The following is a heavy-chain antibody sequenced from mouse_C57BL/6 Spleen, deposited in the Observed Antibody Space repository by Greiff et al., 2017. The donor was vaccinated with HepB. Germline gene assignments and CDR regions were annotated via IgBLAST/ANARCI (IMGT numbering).Heavy chain of an antibody. D-gene: IGHD1-1*01. J-gene: IGHJ4*01. CDR1: GFTFSDYG. CDR2: ISSDSSTI. V-gene: IGHV5-17*01. Sequence: EVMLVESGGGLVKPGGSLKLSCAASGFTFSDYGMHWVRQAPEKGLEWVAYISSDSSTIYYADTVKGRFTITRDNAKNTLFLQMTSLRSEDTAMYYCARDYYYGSSYCAMDYWGQGTSVTVSS. CDR3: ARDYYYGSSYCAMDY.